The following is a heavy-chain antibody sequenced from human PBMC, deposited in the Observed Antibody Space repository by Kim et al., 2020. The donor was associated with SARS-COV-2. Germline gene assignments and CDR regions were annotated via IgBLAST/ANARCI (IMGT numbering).Heavy chain of an antibody. V-gene: IGHV3-30*04. D-gene: IGHD2-8*01. Sequence: GGSLRLSCAASGFTFSSCAMHWVRQAPGKGLEWVAVMSYDGSNKYYADSVKGRFTISRDNSKNTLYLQMNSLRTEDTAVYYCARNNVGQYYFDYWCQGTL. CDR3: ARNNVGQYYFDY. J-gene: IGHJ4*02. CDR1: GFTFSSCA. CDR2: MSYDGSNK.